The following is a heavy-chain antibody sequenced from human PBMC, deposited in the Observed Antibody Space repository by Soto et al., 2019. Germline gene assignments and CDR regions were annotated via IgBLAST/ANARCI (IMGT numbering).Heavy chain of an antibody. V-gene: IGHV3-21*02. CDR1: TFTFSRYN. CDR2: ISTSSSYI. D-gene: IGHD3-10*01. CDR3: ARDSSGSGSQYNVRWAFDI. J-gene: IGHJ3*02. Sequence: EVELMESGGGLVKPGGSLRLSCTASTFTFSRYNINWVRQAPGKGLEWVSSISTSSSYIYYADSVRGRFTVSRDNAKNSLYLQMNSLRAEDTAVYYCARDSSGSGSQYNVRWAFDICCQGTTVTVSS.